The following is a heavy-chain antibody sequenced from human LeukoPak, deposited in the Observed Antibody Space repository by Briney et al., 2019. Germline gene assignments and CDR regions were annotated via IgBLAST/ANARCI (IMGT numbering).Heavy chain of an antibody. CDR3: AKDSSGWYLGHYYYYMGV. Sequence: GGSLRLSCAVSGFTFDDYAMHWVRQAPGKGLEWVSLISWDGGSTYYADSVKGRFTISRDNSKNSLYLQMNSLRAEDTALYYCAKDSSGWYLGHYYYYMGVWGKGTTVTVSS. J-gene: IGHJ6*03. CDR2: ISWDGGST. D-gene: IGHD6-13*01. V-gene: IGHV3-43D*03. CDR1: GFTFDDYA.